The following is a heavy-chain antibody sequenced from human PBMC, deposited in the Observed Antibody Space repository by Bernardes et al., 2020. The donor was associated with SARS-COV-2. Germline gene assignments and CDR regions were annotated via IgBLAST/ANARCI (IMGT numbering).Heavy chain of an antibody. CDR3: ARGRGYSGSYSRLRYDY. Sequence: ETLSLTCTVSGASVSSGGYYWSWIRQPPGKGLEWIGYIYYSGSTNYNPSLKSRVTTSLDTSKNQFSLRLSSVTAADTAVYYCARGRGYSGSYSRLRYDYWGQGTLVTVSS. V-gene: IGHV4-61*08. CDR1: GASVSSGGYY. J-gene: IGHJ4*02. CDR2: IYYSGST. D-gene: IGHD1-26*01.